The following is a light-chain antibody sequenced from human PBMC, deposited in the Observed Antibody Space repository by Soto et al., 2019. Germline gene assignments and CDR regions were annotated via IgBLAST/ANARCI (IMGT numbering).Light chain of an antibody. CDR2: VVD. CDR3: NSYTSSNTFV. V-gene: IGLV2-14*01. Sequence: QSALTQPASVSGSPGQSITISCTGTSSDVGGYNYVSWYQQHPGKAPKLMMYVVDNRPSGVSNRFSGSKSGNTASLTISGLQSEDEAEYYCNSYTSSNTFVFGTGPKVTVL. J-gene: IGLJ1*01. CDR1: SSDVGGYNY.